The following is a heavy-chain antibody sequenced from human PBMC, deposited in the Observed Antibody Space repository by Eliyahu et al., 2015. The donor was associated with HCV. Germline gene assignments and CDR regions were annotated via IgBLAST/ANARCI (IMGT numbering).Heavy chain of an antibody. Sequence: QVQLQESGPGLVKPSQTLSLTCTVSGASXGSGGHYWTWXRHPAGXGLEWRGHIXARGGTNYNPSLXSRVXMSVDTSKHQFSLKLTSVTAADTAVYYCARGMWMNFGVVAGLDVWGQGTTVTVSS. CDR3: ARGMWMNFGVVAGLDV. CDR2: IXARGGT. V-gene: IGHV4-61*02. D-gene: IGHD3-3*01. CDR1: GASXGSGGHY. J-gene: IGHJ6*02.